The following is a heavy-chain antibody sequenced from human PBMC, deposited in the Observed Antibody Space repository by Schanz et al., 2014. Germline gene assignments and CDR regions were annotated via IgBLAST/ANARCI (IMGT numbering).Heavy chain of an antibody. CDR1: GITFSSHS. CDR2: ISGSSRTI. CDR3: ARGGSGSHYRLDY. J-gene: IGHJ4*02. V-gene: IGHV3-48*01. D-gene: IGHD1-26*01. Sequence: VQLVESGGGVVQPGGSLRLSCAASGITFSSHSFNWVRQAPGKGLEWISYISGSSRTIYYADSMKGRFTVSRDNAENALYLQMNSLRAEDTGLYFCARGGSGSHYRLDYWGQGTLVTVSS.